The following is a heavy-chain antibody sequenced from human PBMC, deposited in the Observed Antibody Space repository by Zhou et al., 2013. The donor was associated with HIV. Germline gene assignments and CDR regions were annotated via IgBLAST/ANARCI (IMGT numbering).Heavy chain of an antibody. V-gene: IGHV1-18*01. CDR2: VSPYNGNI. CDR3: ARSPGTVTRNNWFDP. CDR1: GYIFTTYG. J-gene: IGHJ5*02. Sequence: QVQLVQSGAEVKKPGASVKVSCRASGYIFTTYGISWVRQAPGQGLEWMGWVSPYNGNINFAQSVQGRVTMTTDTSTNTAYMELRSLRSDDTAVYYCARSPGTVTRNNWFDPWGQGTLVTVSS. D-gene: IGHD4-4*01.